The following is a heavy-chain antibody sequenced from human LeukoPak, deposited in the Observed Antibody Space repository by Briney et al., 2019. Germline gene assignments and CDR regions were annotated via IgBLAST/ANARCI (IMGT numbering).Heavy chain of an antibody. Sequence: QPGGSLRLSCAASGFTFGSYVMIWVRQAPGEGLEWVSIIGTSGGDIHYADSVKGRFSISRDNSKNTLSLQMNSLRVDDTAVYYCARDPNWGSGYWGQGTLVTVSS. D-gene: IGHD7-27*01. CDR3: ARDPNWGSGY. CDR2: IGTSGGDI. V-gene: IGHV3-23*01. J-gene: IGHJ4*02. CDR1: GFTFGSYV.